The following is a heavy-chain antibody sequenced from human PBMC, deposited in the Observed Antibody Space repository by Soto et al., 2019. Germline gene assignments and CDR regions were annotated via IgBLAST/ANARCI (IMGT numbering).Heavy chain of an antibody. CDR1: GGTFSSYA. Sequence: SVKVSCKASGGTFSSYAISWVRQAPGQGLEWMGGIIPIFGTANYAQKFQGRVTITSDKSTSTAYMELSSLRSEDTAVYYCARPTVVTHGAFDIWGQGTMVTVSS. D-gene: IGHD4-17*01. J-gene: IGHJ3*02. CDR3: ARPTVVTHGAFDI. CDR2: IIPIFGTA. V-gene: IGHV1-69*06.